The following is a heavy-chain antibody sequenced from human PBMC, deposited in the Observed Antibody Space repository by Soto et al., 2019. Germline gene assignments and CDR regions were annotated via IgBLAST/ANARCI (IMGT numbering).Heavy chain of an antibody. CDR1: GGSISRGAYS. CDR2: IYHSGST. J-gene: IGHJ4*02. CDR3: AREGNLGRWLQPLDF. V-gene: IGHV4-30-2*01. Sequence: SETLSLTCAVSGGSISRGAYSWSWIRQPPGKGLEWIGYIYHSGSTYYNPSLKSRVTISVDRSKNQFSLKLISVTAADTAKYFCAREGNLGRWLQPLDFWGQGTLVTVAS. D-gene: IGHD5-12*01.